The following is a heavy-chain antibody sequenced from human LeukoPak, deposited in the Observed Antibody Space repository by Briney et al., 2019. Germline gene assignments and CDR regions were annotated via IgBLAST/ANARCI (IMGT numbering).Heavy chain of an antibody. D-gene: IGHD2-21*02. Sequence: TSETPSLTCAVSGYSIGSGYYWGWIRQPPGKGLEWIGTIYQSKTTSYNPSLTSRVTISVDTSKNQFSLRLSSVTAADTAVYYCARASGDDSGHFQHWGQGTLVTVSS. J-gene: IGHJ1*01. V-gene: IGHV4-38-2*01. CDR3: ARASGDDSGHFQH. CDR1: GYSIGSGYY. CDR2: IYQSKTT.